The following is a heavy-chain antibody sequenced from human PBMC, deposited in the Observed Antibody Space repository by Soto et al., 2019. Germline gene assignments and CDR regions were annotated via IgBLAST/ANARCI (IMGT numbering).Heavy chain of an antibody. Sequence: ASVKVSCKASGYTFTGYYMHWVRQAPGQGLAWMGWINPNSGGTNYAQKFQGRVTMTRDTSISTAYMELSRMRSDDTAVYYCARDRLGIDYYYYGMDVWGQGTTVTVSS. D-gene: IGHD7-27*01. CDR1: GYTFTGYY. V-gene: IGHV1-2*02. CDR2: INPNSGGT. J-gene: IGHJ6*02. CDR3: ARDRLGIDYYYYGMDV.